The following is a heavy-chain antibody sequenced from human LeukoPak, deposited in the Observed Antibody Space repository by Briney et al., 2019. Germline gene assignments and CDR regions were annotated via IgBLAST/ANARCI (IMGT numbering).Heavy chain of an antibody. V-gene: IGHV3-21*01. CDR1: GFTFSSYS. Sequence: GGSLRLSCAASGFTFSSYSMNWVRQAPGKGLEWVSSISSSSTSIYYVDSVRGRFTISRDNAKNLLYLQMNSLRAEDTAVYYCARERSSGGSAYASNYYFDCWGQGTLVTVSS. CDR2: ISSSSTSI. CDR3: ARERSSGGSAYASNYYFDC. D-gene: IGHD5-12*01. J-gene: IGHJ4*02.